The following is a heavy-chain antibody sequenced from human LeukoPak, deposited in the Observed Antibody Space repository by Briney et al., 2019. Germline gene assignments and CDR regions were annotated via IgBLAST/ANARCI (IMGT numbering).Heavy chain of an antibody. CDR2: IYYSGST. V-gene: IGHV4-39*02. J-gene: IGHJ5*02. CDR3: ARERITFGEVFPNWFDP. Sequence: SETLSLTCTVSGGSISSSSYYRGWIRQPPGKGLEWIGSIYYSGSTYYNPSLKSRVTISVDTSKNQFSLKLSSVTAADTAVYYCARERITFGEVFPNWFDPWGQGTLVTVSS. D-gene: IGHD3-16*01. CDR1: GGSISSSSYY.